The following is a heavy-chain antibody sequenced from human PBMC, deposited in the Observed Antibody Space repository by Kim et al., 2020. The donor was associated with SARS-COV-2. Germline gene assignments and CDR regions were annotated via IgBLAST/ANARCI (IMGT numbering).Heavy chain of an antibody. CDR1: GFTFSDYY. Sequence: GGSLRLSCAASGFTFSDYYMSWIRQAPGKGLEWVSYISSSSSYTNYADSVKGRFTISRDNAKNSLYLQMNSLRAEDTAVYYCASWGYDFWSGSSHDAFDIWGQGTMVTVSS. V-gene: IGHV3-11*06. J-gene: IGHJ3*02. D-gene: IGHD3-3*01. CDR3: ASWGYDFWSGSSHDAFDI. CDR2: ISSSSSYT.